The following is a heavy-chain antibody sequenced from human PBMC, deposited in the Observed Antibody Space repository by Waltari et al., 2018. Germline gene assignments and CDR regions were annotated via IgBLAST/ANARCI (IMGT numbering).Heavy chain of an antibody. CDR1: GCTFIRFA. CDR3: AIVDTAIGMP. CDR2: INPGNRNT. D-gene: IGHD5-18*01. Sequence: VQLVQSGAAVPQPGASVKGCCKASGCTFIRFAMHCVRQAPGQRLEWMGWINPGNRNTKYTQKFQCRGIITSDTSASTAYSELGSLRSEDTSVYYWAIVDTAIGMPWGQATLVTVAS. J-gene: IGHJ4*02. V-gene: IGHV1-3*01.